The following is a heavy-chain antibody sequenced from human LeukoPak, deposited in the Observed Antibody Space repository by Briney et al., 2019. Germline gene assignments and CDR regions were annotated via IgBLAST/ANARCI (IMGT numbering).Heavy chain of an antibody. J-gene: IGHJ6*02. D-gene: IGHD2-2*01. CDR2: INHSGST. CDR1: GGSFSGYY. Sequence: PSETLSLTCTVCGGSFSGYYWSWIRQPPGKGLEWIGEINHSGSTNYNPSLKSRVTISVDTSKNQFSLKLSSVTAADTAVYYCARRSRIVVVPAAHPQNYYYYGMDVWGQGTTVTVSS. CDR3: ARRSRIVVVPAAHPQNYYYYGMDV. V-gene: IGHV4-34*01.